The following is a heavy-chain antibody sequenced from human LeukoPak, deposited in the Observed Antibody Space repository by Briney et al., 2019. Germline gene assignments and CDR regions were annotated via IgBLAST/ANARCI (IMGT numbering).Heavy chain of an antibody. CDR2: ISGSGGST. CDR3: AKKATPTSVTTSSRYFDY. D-gene: IGHD4-17*01. CDR1: GFTFSSYA. V-gene: IGHV3-23*01. J-gene: IGHJ4*02. Sequence: GGSLRLSCAASGFTFSSYAMSWVRQAPGKGLEWVSAISGSGGSTYYADSVKGRFTISRDNSKNTLYLQMNSLRAEDTAVYYCAKKATPTSVTTSSRYFDYWGQGTLVTVSS.